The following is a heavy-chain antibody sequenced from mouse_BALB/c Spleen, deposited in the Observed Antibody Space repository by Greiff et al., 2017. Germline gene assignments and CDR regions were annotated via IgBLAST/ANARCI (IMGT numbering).Heavy chain of an antibody. CDR3: ARDEGYYAWFAY. Sequence: VKVVESGPGLVAPSQSLSITCTVSGFSLTSYGVHWVRQPPGKGLEWLGVIWAGGSTNYNSALMSRLSISKDNSKSQVFLKMNSLQTDDTAMYYCARDEGYYAWFAYWGQGTLVTVSA. D-gene: IGHD2-3*01. J-gene: IGHJ3*01. V-gene: IGHV2-9*02. CDR1: GFSLTSYG. CDR2: IWAGGST.